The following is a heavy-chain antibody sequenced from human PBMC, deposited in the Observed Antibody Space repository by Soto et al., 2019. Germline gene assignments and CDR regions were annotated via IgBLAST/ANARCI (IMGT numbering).Heavy chain of an antibody. CDR2: INPNSGGT. CDR3: ARVVVAATPLNYFDY. CDR1: GYTFTGYY. Sequence: GASVKVSCKASGYTFTGYYMHWVRQAPGQGLEWMGWINPNSGGTNYAQKFQGWATMTRDTSISTAYMELSRLRSDDTAVYYCARVVVAATPLNYFDYWGQGTLVTVSS. D-gene: IGHD2-15*01. J-gene: IGHJ4*02. V-gene: IGHV1-2*04.